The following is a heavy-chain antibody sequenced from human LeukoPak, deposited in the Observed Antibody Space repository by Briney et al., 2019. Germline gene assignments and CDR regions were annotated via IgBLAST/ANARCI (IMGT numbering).Heavy chain of an antibody. J-gene: IGHJ4*02. CDR2: INPSGGST. CDR1: GYTFTSYY. D-gene: IGHD6-6*01. Sequence: ASVKVSCKASGYTFTSYYIHWVRQAPGQGLEWMGIINPSGGSTTYAQKFQGRVTITRDAPTSTVYMVLSSPRSEDTAVYYCARDRYSISSLYDFWGQGTLVTVSS. CDR3: ARDRYSISSLYDF. V-gene: IGHV1-46*01.